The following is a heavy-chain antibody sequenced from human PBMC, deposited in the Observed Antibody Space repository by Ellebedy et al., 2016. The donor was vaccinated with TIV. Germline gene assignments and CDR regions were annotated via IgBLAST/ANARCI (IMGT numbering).Heavy chain of an antibody. Sequence: GESLKISXAASGFTFSSYAMSWVRQAPGKGLEWVSAISGSGGSTYYADSVKGRFTISRDNSKNTLYLQMNSLRAEDTAVYYCAKERHYYDSSGPKVGYQGYFDYWGQGTLVTVSS. D-gene: IGHD3-22*01. CDR2: ISGSGGST. V-gene: IGHV3-23*01. CDR3: AKERHYYDSSGPKVGYQGYFDY. CDR1: GFTFSSYA. J-gene: IGHJ4*02.